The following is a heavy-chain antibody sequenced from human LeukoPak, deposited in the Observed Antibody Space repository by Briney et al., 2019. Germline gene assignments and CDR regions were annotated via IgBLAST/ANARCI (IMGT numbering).Heavy chain of an antibody. V-gene: IGHV5-10-1*01. Sequence: GEPLQISCKGSGSRFSTYWISWVRQMHGKGLEWMGRIDPSDSYTNYSPSFQGHVTISPDKSISTAYLQWSSLKASDTAMYYCARHRPGYRNGYASFDYWGQGTLVTVSS. CDR1: GSRFSTYW. CDR3: ARHRPGYRNGYASFDY. CDR2: IDPSDSYT. J-gene: IGHJ4*02. D-gene: IGHD5-12*01.